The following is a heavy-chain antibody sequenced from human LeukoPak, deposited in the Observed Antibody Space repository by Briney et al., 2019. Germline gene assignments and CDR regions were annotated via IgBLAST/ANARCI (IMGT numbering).Heavy chain of an antibody. D-gene: IGHD7-27*01. V-gene: IGHV1-69*04. Sequence: GSSVKVSCKASGGTFSNYAISWVRQTPGQGLEWMGRIIPILGVANYAQKFQGRVSITADKSTGTAYMELSSLRSEDTAMYFCARAPGNDAFDIWGQGTMVTVSS. CDR3: ARAPGNDAFDI. CDR2: IIPILGVA. CDR1: GGTFSNYA. J-gene: IGHJ3*02.